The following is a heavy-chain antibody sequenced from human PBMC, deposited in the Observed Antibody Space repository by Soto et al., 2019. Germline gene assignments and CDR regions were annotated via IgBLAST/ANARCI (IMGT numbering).Heavy chain of an antibody. CDR2: IIPIFGTA. CDR3: ASEGSSPDVIAG. CDR1: CYTFTRYT. J-gene: IGHJ6*02. D-gene: IGHD2-2*01. V-gene: IGHV1-69*13. Sequence: PVNVSCKTSCYTFTRYTMNWVRQAPGQRLEWMGGIIPIFGTANYAQKFQGRVTITADESTSTAYMELSSLRSEDTAVYYCASEGSSPDVIAGSGQGATVTV.